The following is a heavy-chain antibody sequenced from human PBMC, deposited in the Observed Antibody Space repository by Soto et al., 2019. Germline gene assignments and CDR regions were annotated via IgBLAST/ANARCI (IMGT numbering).Heavy chain of an antibody. CDR1: GDSISSHY. V-gene: IGHV4-59*11. D-gene: IGHD4-17*01. Sequence: SEPLSLTCSVPGDSISSHYWSWIRQPPGKGLEWIGSIYYSGSTNYNPSLKSRVTFSVDTSKNQFSLKLSSMTAADTAVFYCARETKPPVHYGDSYPPYYFDYWGQGALVTVSS. J-gene: IGHJ4*02. CDR2: IYYSGST. CDR3: ARETKPPVHYGDSYPPYYFDY.